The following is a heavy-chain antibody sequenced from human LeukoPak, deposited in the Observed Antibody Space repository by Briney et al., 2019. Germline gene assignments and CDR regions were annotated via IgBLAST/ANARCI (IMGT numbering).Heavy chain of an antibody. CDR2: INHSGST. CDR3: ARRKWAVAGFDY. V-gene: IGHV4-34*01. Sequence: SETLSLTCAVYGGSFSGYYWSWIRQPPGKGLEWIGEINHSGSTNYNPSLKSRVTISVDTSKNQFSLKLSSVTAADTAVYYCARRKWAVAGFDYWGQGTLVTVSS. J-gene: IGHJ4*02. D-gene: IGHD6-19*01. CDR1: GGSFSGYY.